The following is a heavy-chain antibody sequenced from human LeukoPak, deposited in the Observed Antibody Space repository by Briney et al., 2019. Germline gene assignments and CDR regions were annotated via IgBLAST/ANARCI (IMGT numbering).Heavy chain of an antibody. D-gene: IGHD2-2*01. Sequence: SETLSLACTVSGGSISSGGYYWSWIRQHPGKGLEWNGYIYYSGSTYYNPSLKSRVTISVDTSKNQFSLKLSSVTAADTAVYYCAREGEIGVVVPAADYPGAFDIWGQGTMVTVSS. J-gene: IGHJ3*02. CDR3: AREGEIGVVVPAADYPGAFDI. CDR1: GGSISSGGYY. CDR2: IYYSGST. V-gene: IGHV4-31*03.